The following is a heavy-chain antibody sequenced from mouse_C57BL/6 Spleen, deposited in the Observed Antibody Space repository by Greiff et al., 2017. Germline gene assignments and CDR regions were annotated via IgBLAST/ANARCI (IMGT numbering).Heavy chain of an antibody. CDR3: ARDGSIPYYFDY. D-gene: IGHD1-1*01. Sequence: VQLQQSGPELVKPGDSVKISCKASGYSFTGYFMNWVMQSHGKSLEWIGRITPYNGDTFYNQKFKGKATLTVDKSSSTAHMELRSLTSEDSAVYYCARDGSIPYYFDYWGQGTTLTVSS. J-gene: IGHJ2*01. V-gene: IGHV1-20*01. CDR1: GYSFTGYF. CDR2: ITPYNGDT.